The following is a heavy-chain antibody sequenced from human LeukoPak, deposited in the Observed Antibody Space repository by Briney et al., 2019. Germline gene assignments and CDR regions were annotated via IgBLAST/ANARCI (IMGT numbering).Heavy chain of an antibody. CDR1: GDSVSSNNDA. D-gene: IGHD6-13*01. CDR2: TYYRSKWYN. Sequence: SQTLSLTCAISGDSVSSNNDAWNWIRQSPSRGLEWLGRTYYRSKWYNDYGVSVKGRITINPDTSRNQFSLHLNSVTPEDTAVYYCARSAGGTVDYWGQGTLVTVSS. J-gene: IGHJ4*02. CDR3: ARSAGGTVDY. V-gene: IGHV6-1*01.